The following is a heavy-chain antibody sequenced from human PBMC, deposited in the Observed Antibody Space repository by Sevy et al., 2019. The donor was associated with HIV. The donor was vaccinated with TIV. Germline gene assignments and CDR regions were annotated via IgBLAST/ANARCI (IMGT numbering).Heavy chain of an antibody. J-gene: IGHJ4*02. D-gene: IGHD4-17*01. V-gene: IGHV3-48*03. CDR3: ARDLPPSATTVAHFDY. Sequence: GGSLRLYCAASGFTFSSYEMNWVRQAPGKGLEWVSYISNSGTTISYSDSVRGRFSISRDNARNSLYLQMNSLRAEDTAVYYCARDLPPSATTVAHFDYWSQGTLVTVSS. CDR2: ISNSGTTI. CDR1: GFTFSSYE.